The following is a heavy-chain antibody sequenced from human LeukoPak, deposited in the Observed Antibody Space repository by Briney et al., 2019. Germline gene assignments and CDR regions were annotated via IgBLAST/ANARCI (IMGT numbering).Heavy chain of an antibody. Sequence: QPGGSLRLSCAASGFTFSSYAMSWVRQAPGKGQEWVSAISGSGGSTYYADSVKGRFTISRDNSKNTLYLQMNSLRAEDTAVYYCAKRPLQYYDLHFDYWGQGTLVTVSS. CDR2: ISGSGGST. CDR1: GFTFSSYA. V-gene: IGHV3-23*01. CDR3: AKRPLQYYDLHFDY. J-gene: IGHJ4*02. D-gene: IGHD3-3*01.